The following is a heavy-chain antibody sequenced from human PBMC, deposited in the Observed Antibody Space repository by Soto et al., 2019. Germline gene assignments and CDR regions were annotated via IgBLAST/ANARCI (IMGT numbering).Heavy chain of an antibody. D-gene: IGHD2-2*01. CDR3: ARGPHVGISTS. CDR2: INHSGST. J-gene: IGHJ4*02. Sequence: ETLSLTCAVYGGSFSGYYWTWIRQPPGTGLEWIGEINHSGSTNYNPSLKSRVTISVDTSKNQFSLRVEDTAVYYCARGPHVGISTSWGQGTLVTVSS. CDR1: GGSFSGYY. V-gene: IGHV4-34*01.